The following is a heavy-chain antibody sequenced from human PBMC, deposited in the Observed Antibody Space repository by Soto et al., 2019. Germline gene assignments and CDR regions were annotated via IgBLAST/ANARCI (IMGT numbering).Heavy chain of an antibody. J-gene: IGHJ4*02. Sequence: ASVKVACKASGNTVPNYSIHWVRQAPGQRLEWMGWINGGNGNTYYSEHFQGRVTFTRDTSAGTAYMQLSSLRSEDTAVYYCARATFSLWIQERGDYFYYWGQGSLVTVSS. CDR2: INGGNGNT. CDR3: ARATFSLWIQERGDYFYY. D-gene: IGHD5-18*01. CDR1: GNTVPNYS. V-gene: IGHV1-3*01.